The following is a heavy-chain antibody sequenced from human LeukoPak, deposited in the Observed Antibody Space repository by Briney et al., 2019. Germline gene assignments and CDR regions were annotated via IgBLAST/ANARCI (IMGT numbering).Heavy chain of an antibody. CDR1: GGSFSGYY. D-gene: IGHD3-22*01. Sequence: PSETLSLTCAVYGGSFSGYYWSWIRQPPGKGLEWIGEINHSGSTNYNPSLKSRVTMSVDTSKNQFSLKLSSVTAADTAVYYCARTPVSMIVVKFDYWGQGTLVTVSS. CDR2: INHSGST. J-gene: IGHJ4*02. V-gene: IGHV4-34*01. CDR3: ARTPVSMIVVKFDY.